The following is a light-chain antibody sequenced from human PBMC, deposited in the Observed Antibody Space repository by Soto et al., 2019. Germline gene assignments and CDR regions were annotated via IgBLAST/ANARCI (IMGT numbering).Light chain of an antibody. V-gene: IGLV2-14*03. J-gene: IGLJ1*01. CDR1: SSDVGGFNS. CDR3: RSYTSTMTNV. Sequence: QSVLTQPASVSGSPGQSITISCTGTSSDVGGFNSVSWYQLRPGTAPKLILYDVVDRPSGVSYRFSGSKSGNTASLTISGLQAADEADYFCRSYTSTMTNVFGSGTKVNVL. CDR2: DVV.